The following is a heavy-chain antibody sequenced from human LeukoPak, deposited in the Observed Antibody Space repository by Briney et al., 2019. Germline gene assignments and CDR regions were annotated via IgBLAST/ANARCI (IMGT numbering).Heavy chain of an antibody. D-gene: IGHD3-10*01. CDR2: FDPEDGET. V-gene: IGHV1-24*01. J-gene: IGHJ3*02. Sequence: GASVKVSCKVSGYTLTELSMHWVRQAPGKGLEWMGGFDPEDGETIYAQKFQGRVTMTEDTSTDTAYMELSSLRSEDTAVYYCATSVTGVITMVRGVGYDAFDIWGQGTMVTVSS. CDR1: GYTLTELS. CDR3: ATSVTGVITMVRGVGYDAFDI.